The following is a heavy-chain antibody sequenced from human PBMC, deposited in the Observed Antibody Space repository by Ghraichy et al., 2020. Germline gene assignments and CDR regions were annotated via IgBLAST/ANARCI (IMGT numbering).Heavy chain of an antibody. V-gene: IGHV3-30*18. CDR1: GFTFNTYD. CDR2: ISNDGGNK. J-gene: IGHJ6*02. D-gene: IGHD4-23*01. Sequence: GGSLRLSCAASGFTFNTYDIHWVRQAPGKGLEWVAVISNDGGNKLYADSVKGRFTISRDNSKNTLYLQMNSLRAEDTAVYYCAKDFSLGVTPGIRGMDVWGQGTTVIVSS. CDR3: AKDFSLGVTPGIRGMDV.